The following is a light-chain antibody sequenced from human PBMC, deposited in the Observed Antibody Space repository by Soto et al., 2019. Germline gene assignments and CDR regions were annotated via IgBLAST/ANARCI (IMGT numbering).Light chain of an antibody. CDR3: QQYYSTPLT. J-gene: IGKJ4*01. V-gene: IGKV4-1*01. CDR1: QSVLYSSNNKNY. CDR2: WAS. Sequence: DIVMTQSPDCLAVSLGGRATINCKCSQSVLYSSNNKNYLAWYQQKPGQPPKLLIYWASTRESGVPDRFSGSGSGTDFTLTISSLQAEDVAVYYCQQYYSTPLTFGGGTKVDIK.